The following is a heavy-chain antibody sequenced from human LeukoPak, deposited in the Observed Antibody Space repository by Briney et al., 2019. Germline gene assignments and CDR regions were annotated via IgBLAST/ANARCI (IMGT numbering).Heavy chain of an antibody. CDR1: GFIFRSNW. V-gene: IGHV3-7*01. CDR3: ARVGWFGSKGALHDAFDI. J-gene: IGHJ3*02. D-gene: IGHD3-10*01. CDR2: IKEDGSEK. Sequence: PGGSLRLSCVASGFIFRSNWMSWVRQAPGKGLEWVASIKEDGSEKYYVDSVKGRFSISRDNVKNSMHLQMNSLRAEDTSVYYCARVGWFGSKGALHDAFDIWGQGTMVTVSS.